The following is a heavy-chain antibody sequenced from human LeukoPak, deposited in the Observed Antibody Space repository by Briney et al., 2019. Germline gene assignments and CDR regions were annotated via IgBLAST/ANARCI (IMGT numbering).Heavy chain of an antibody. J-gene: IGHJ6*02. V-gene: IGHV3-30-3*01. Sequence: GGSLRLSCAASGFTFSSYAMHWVRQAPGKGLEWVAVISYDGSNKYYADSVKGRFTISRDNSKNTLYLQMNSLRAEDTAVYYCARDLQSMLSNYYGMDVWGQGTTVTVSS. CDR2: ISYDGSNK. D-gene: IGHD2-8*01. CDR1: GFTFSSYA. CDR3: ARDLQSMLSNYYGMDV.